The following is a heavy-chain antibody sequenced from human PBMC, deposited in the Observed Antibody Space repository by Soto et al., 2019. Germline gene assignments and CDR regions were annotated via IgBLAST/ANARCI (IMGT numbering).Heavy chain of an antibody. V-gene: IGHV6-1*01. CDR1: GDSVSSKSAA. Sequence: PSQTLSLTCAISGDSVSSKSAAWNWIRQSPSRGLECLGRTYYRSKWYNEYAVSVKGRITVNPDTSKNQFSLQLSSVTPEDTAVYYCARTTSVFEYWGQGTKVTLSS. D-gene: IGHD1-1*01. CDR2: TYYRSKWYN. CDR3: ARTTSVFEY. J-gene: IGHJ4*02.